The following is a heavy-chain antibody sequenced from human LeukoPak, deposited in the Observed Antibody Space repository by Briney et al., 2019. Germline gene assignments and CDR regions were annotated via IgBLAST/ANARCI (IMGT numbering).Heavy chain of an antibody. Sequence: GASVKVSCKASGYTFTSYYMHWVRQAPGQGLEWMGIINPSGGSTSYAQKFQGRVTMTRDTSTSTVYMELSSLRSEDTAVYYCARDSARPRGSVPKDRYYYGMDVWGQGTTVTVSS. CDR3: ARDSARPRGSVPKDRYYYGMDV. CDR2: INPSGGST. CDR1: GYTFTSYY. D-gene: IGHD6-6*01. J-gene: IGHJ6*02. V-gene: IGHV1-46*01.